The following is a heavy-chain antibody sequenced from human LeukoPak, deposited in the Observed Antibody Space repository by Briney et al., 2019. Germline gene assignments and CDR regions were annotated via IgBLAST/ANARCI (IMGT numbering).Heavy chain of an antibody. D-gene: IGHD3-10*01. CDR3: AKDPYYYASGRYWSSYFDY. V-gene: IGHV3-23*01. CDR2: VSGSGGST. J-gene: IGHJ4*02. CDR1: GFTFSSYA. Sequence: PGGSLRLSCAASGFTFSSYAMSWVRQAPGQGLEWVSTVSGSGGSTYYADSVKGRFTISRVNSKNTLYLQMSSLRADDTAVYYCAKDPYYYASGRYWSSYFDYWGQGTLVTVSS.